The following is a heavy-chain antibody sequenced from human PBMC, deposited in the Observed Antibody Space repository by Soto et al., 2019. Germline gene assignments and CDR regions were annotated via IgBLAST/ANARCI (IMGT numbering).Heavy chain of an antibody. Sequence: GGALILSCAASGFAFSSYWRSWVLQAPGKGLEWVANIKQDGSEKYYVDSVTGRFTISRDNAKNSLYLQMNSLRAEDTAVYYCANSRDYYYMDVWGKGTTVTVS. V-gene: IGHV3-7*01. CDR2: IKQDGSEK. CDR3: ANSRDYYYMDV. J-gene: IGHJ6*03. CDR1: GFAFSSYW.